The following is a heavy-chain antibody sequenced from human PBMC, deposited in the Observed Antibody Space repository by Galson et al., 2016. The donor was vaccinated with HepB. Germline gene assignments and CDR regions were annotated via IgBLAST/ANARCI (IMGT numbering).Heavy chain of an antibody. CDR2: ISYDGSNK. CDR3: ARDSDYYDSSGYFQY. CDR1: GFTFRKYA. D-gene: IGHD3-22*01. V-gene: IGHV3-30-3*01. Sequence: SLRLSCAGSGFTFRKYAMHWVRQAPGKGLEWVAVISYDGSNKYYADSVKGRFTISRDNSKNTLSLHMNSLRAEDTAVYHCARDSDYYDSSGYFQYWGQGTLVTVSS. J-gene: IGHJ1*01.